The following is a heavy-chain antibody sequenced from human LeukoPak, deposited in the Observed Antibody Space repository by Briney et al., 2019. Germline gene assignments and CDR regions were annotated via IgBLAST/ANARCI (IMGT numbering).Heavy chain of an antibody. CDR2: ISGSGGST. Sequence: GGSLRLSCAASGFTFSSYAMSWVRQAPGKGLEWVSAISGSGGSTYYADSVKGRFTISRDNSKNTVYLQMNSLRAEDTAVYYCAKGSRSSGSYILFDYWGQGTLVTVSS. V-gene: IGHV3-23*01. J-gene: IGHJ4*02. CDR1: GFTFSSYA. D-gene: IGHD3-10*01. CDR3: AKGSRSSGSYILFDY.